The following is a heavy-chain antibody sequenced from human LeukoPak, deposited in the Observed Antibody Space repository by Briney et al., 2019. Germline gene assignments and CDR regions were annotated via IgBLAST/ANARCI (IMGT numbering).Heavy chain of an antibody. CDR1: GFTFSSYA. CDR2: ISGSGGST. CDR3: AKGADYGSVFDY. V-gene: IGHV3-23*01. J-gene: IGHJ4*02. Sequence: AGGSLRLSCAASGFTFSSYAVSWVRQAPGKGLEWVSAISGSGGSTYYADSVKGRFTISRDNCKNTLYLQMNSLRAEDTAVYYSAKGADYGSVFDYWGQGTLVTVSS. D-gene: IGHD3-10*01.